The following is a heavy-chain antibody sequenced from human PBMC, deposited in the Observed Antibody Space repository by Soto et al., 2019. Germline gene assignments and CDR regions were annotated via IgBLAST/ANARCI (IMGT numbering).Heavy chain of an antibody. CDR2: IYPGDSDT. Sequence: GDSLKISCKGSGYSFTSYWIGWVLQIPGKGLEGMGIIYPGDSDTRYSPSFQGQVTISADKSISTAYLQWSSLKASDTAMYYCARAMVRVTNYYGMDVWGQGTTFTVSS. CDR3: ARAMVRVTNYYGMDV. D-gene: IGHD3-10*01. J-gene: IGHJ6*02. CDR1: GYSFTSYW. V-gene: IGHV5-51*01.